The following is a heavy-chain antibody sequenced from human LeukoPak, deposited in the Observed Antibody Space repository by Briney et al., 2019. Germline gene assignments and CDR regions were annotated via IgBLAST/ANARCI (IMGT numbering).Heavy chain of an antibody. CDR1: GASVRSARYY. V-gene: IGHV4-61*01. D-gene: IGHD6-13*01. J-gene: IGHJ4*02. Sequence: SETLSLTCTVSGASVRSARYYWNWIRQPPGKGPEWIGNLYNSERTNYNPSLKSRVTISVDMSENQFSLTVSSVTAADTAVYYCARDLEYSTSAWGQGTLVTVSS. CDR3: ARDLEYSTSA. CDR2: LYNSERT.